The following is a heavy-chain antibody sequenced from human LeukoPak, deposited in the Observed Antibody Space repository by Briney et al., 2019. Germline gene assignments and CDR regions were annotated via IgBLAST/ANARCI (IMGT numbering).Heavy chain of an antibody. D-gene: IGHD3-10*01. CDR3: ARVTGGSGSFEFDY. CDR2: IYYSGST. Sequence: SETLSLTCTVSGYSISSGYYWGWIRQPPGKGLEWIGYIYYSGSTNYNPSLKSRVTISVDTSKNQFSLKLSSVTAADTAVYYCARVTGGSGSFEFDYWGQGTLVTVSS. CDR1: GYSISSGYY. J-gene: IGHJ4*02. V-gene: IGHV4-38-2*02.